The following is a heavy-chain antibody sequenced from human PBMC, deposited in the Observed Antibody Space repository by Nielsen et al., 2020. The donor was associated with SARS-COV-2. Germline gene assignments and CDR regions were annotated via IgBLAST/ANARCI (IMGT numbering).Heavy chain of an antibody. Sequence: WIRQPPGKGLEWIGYIYHSGSTYYNPSLKSRVTISVDRSKNQFSLKLSSVTAADTAVYYCARVYYYDSSGYYPASFFDYWGQGTLVTVSS. J-gene: IGHJ4*02. CDR3: ARVYYYDSSGYYPASFFDY. V-gene: IGHV4-30-2*01. D-gene: IGHD3-22*01. CDR2: IYHSGST.